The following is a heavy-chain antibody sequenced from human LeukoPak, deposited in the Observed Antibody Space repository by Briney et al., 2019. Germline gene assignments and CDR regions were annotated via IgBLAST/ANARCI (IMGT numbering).Heavy chain of an antibody. CDR3: ARVGRWLQSIYYYYYMDV. CDR2: ISSSGSTI. CDR1: GFTFSSYE. V-gene: IGHV3-48*03. Sequence: GGSLRLSCAASGFTFSSYEMNWVRQAPGKGLEWVSYISSSGSTIYYADSVKGRFTISRDNSKNTLYLQMNSLRAEDTAVYYCARVGRWLQSIYYYYYMDVWGKGTTVTISS. D-gene: IGHD5-24*01. J-gene: IGHJ6*03.